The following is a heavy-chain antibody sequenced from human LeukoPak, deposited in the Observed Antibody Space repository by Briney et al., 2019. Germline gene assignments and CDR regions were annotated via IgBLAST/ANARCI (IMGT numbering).Heavy chain of an antibody. CDR2: INPSGST. Sequence: SETLSLTCVVYGESFSDYYWSWIRQSPGKGLEWIGEINPSGSTTYNPSLKTRVSISVDTSQKQFSLKLTSVTAADTAVYYCARGRRKYSTSWDEGDHWGQGTLVTVSS. CDR1: GESFSDYY. D-gene: IGHD2-2*01. CDR3: ARGRRKYSTSWDEGDH. V-gene: IGHV4-34*01. J-gene: IGHJ1*01.